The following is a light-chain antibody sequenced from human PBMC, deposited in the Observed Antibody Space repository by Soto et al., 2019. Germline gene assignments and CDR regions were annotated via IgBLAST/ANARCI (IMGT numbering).Light chain of an antibody. CDR3: QQYGGSRWT. CDR1: QSVSSTY. Sequence: EIVLTQSPGTLSLSPGERATLSCRASQSVSSTYLAWYQQKPGQAPRLLIYGACNRATGIPDSFSGSGSGTDFTLTISRLEPEDFAVYYCQQYGGSRWTFGQGTRVDI. J-gene: IGKJ1*01. CDR2: GAC. V-gene: IGKV3-20*01.